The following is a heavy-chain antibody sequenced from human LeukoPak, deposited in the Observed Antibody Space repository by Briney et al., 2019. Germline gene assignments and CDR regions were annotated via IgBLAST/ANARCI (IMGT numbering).Heavy chain of an antibody. CDR3: ARSLLTGTTPYYYYYMDV. Sequence: GGSLRLSCAASGFIVSSNYMYWVRQAPGKGLEWVSDIYSGGTTNYADSVGGRVTISRDNSKNTLYLQMNSLRAEDTAVYYCARSLLTGTTPYYYYYMDVWGKGTTVTVSS. V-gene: IGHV3-66*02. J-gene: IGHJ6*03. CDR1: GFIVSSNY. D-gene: IGHD1-7*01. CDR2: IYSGGTT.